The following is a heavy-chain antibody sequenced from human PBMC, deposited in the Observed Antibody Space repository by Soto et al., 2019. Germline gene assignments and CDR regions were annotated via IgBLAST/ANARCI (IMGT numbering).Heavy chain of an antibody. CDR1: GGSISSSSYY. V-gene: IGHV4-39*01. D-gene: IGHD1-26*01. Sequence: SETLSLTCTVSGGSISSSSYYWGWIRHPPGKGLEWIGSIYYSGSTYYNPSLKSRVTISVDTSKNQFSLKLSSVTAADTAVYYCASSGSYRLFDYWGQGTLVTVSS. CDR3: ASSGSYRLFDY. J-gene: IGHJ4*02. CDR2: IYYSGST.